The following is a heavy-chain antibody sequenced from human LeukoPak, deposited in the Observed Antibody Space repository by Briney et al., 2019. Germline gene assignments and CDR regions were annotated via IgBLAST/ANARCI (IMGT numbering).Heavy chain of an antibody. CDR3: TRSQYYGMDV. CDR2: ISSSGSST. V-gene: IGHV3-23*01. J-gene: IGHJ6*02. CDR1: GFTFSSYA. Sequence: PGGSLRLSCAASGFTFSSYAMNWVRQAPGKGLEWVSAISSSGSSTYYADSVKGRFTISRDNSKNTLYLQMNSLRAEDTAVYYCTRSQYYGMDVWGQGTTVTVSS.